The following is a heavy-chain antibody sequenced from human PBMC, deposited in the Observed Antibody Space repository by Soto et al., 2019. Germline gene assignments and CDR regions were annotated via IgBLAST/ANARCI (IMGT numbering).Heavy chain of an antibody. J-gene: IGHJ5*02. CDR2: IDSSGEK. V-gene: IGHV2-26*01. Sequence: QVTLKESGPVLVKPTETLTLRCTVSGLSITDSEMGVSWIRQPPGQPLEWLAPIDSSGEKSYRTFLKRRLASSKDTSKSQIVLTMTNMDPAETATYYCARRHLAVAVSPWFDPWGQGIPVTVSS. CDR3: ARRHLAVAVSPWFDP. D-gene: IGHD6-19*01. CDR1: GLSITDSEMG.